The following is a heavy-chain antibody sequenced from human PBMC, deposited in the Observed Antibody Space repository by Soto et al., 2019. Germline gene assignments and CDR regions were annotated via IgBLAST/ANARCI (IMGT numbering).Heavy chain of an antibody. CDR3: AKTYYYILSGYYNDPFDI. V-gene: IGHV3-23*01. Sequence: GGSLILSCAASGFTFSSYAMSWVRQAPGKGLEWVSAISGSGGSTYYADSVKGRFTISRDNSKNTLYLQMNSLRAEDTAVYYCAKTYYYILSGYYNDPFDIWGPGTIVTGSS. CDR1: GFTFSSYA. J-gene: IGHJ3*02. D-gene: IGHD3-9*01. CDR2: ISGSGGST.